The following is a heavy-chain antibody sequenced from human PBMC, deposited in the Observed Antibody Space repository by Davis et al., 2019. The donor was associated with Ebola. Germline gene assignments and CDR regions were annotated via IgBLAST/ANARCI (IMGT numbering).Heavy chain of an antibody. CDR2: ISAYNGNT. CDR3: ARGRGIAAAGPIDY. J-gene: IGHJ4*02. D-gene: IGHD6-13*01. CDR1: RGTFSSYA. V-gene: IGHV1-18*01. Sequence: AASVTVSCKASRGTFSSYAISWVRQAPGQGLEWMGWISAYNGNTNYAQKLQGRVTMTTDTSTSTAYMELRSLRSDDTAVYYCARGRGIAAAGPIDYWGQGTLVTVSS.